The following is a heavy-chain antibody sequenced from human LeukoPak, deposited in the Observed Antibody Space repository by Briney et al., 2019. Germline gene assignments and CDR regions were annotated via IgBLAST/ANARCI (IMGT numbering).Heavy chain of an antibody. V-gene: IGHV3-30-3*01. CDR3: ARLRGEDHDAFDI. CDR1: GFTFSSYA. Sequence: GRSLRLSCAASGFTFSSYAMHWVRQAPGKGLEWVAVISYDGSNKYYADSVKGRFTISRDNSKNTLYLQMNSLRAEDTAVYYCARLRGEDHDAFDIWGQGTMVTVSS. D-gene: IGHD3-10*01. CDR2: ISYDGSNK. J-gene: IGHJ3*02.